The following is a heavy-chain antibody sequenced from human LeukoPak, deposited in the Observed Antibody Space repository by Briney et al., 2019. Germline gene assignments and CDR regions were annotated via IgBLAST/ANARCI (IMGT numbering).Heavy chain of an antibody. V-gene: IGHV3-23*01. CDR1: GFTFSRFG. CDR3: AKDRLGGPYFFHY. D-gene: IGHD3-16*01. CDR2: IGGTGVRT. J-gene: IGHJ4*02. Sequence: GGSLRLSCAASGFTFSRFGMHWVRQAPGKGLEWVSTIGGTGVRTYYADSVKGRFTISRDNSKNTLYLQINSLRAEDTAVYFCAKDRLGGPYFFHYWGQGTLVTVSS.